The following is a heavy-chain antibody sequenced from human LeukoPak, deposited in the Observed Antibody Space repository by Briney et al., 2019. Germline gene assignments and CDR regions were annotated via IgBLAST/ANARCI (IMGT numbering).Heavy chain of an antibody. CDR2: IYYSGST. CDR1: GGSISSSSYY. V-gene: IGHV4-39*01. CDR3: ARRITMVRGVITPSDY. J-gene: IGHJ4*02. Sequence: PSETLSLTCTVSGGSISSSSYYWGWIRQPPGKGLEWIGSIYYSGSTYYNPSLKSRVTISVDTSKNQFSLKLSSVTAADTAVYYCARRITMVRGVITPSDYWGQGTLVTVSS. D-gene: IGHD3-10*01.